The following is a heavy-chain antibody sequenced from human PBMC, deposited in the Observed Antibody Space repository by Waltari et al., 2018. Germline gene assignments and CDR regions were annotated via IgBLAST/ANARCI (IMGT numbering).Heavy chain of an antibody. V-gene: IGHV3-7*03. CDR2: IKQDGSEK. Sequence: DVQLVESGGGLVQPGGSLRLPCAASGFIFSNYWMSWVRQAPGKGLEWVANIKQDGSEKYYVDSVKGRFTISRDNAKNSLYLQMNSLRAEDTAVYFCARDTTGGLGHFDYWGQGTLVTVPS. J-gene: IGHJ4*02. D-gene: IGHD1-1*01. CDR1: GFIFSNYW. CDR3: ARDTTGGLGHFDY.